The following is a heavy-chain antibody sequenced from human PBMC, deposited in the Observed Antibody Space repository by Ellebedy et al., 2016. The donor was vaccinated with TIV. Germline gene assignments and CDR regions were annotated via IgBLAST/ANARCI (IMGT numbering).Heavy chain of an antibody. CDR2: IYYSGRT. D-gene: IGHD4-11*01. CDR1: GDSMTSYY. J-gene: IGHJ4*02. Sequence: SETLSLTXFVSGDSMTSYYWNWIRQTPGKGLEWIGNIYYSGRTKYNSSLKSRVTISVDTSKNQFSLTLSSVTAADTAVYYCARANGYSNPPRYWGQGMLVTVST. V-gene: IGHV4-59*13. CDR3: ARANGYSNPPRY.